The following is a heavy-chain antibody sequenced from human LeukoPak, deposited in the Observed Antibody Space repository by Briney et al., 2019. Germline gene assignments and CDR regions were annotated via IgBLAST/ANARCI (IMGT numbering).Heavy chain of an antibody. J-gene: IGHJ3*02. D-gene: IGHD6-13*01. V-gene: IGHV4-4*07. CDR2: FHSSGST. CDR3: ARSLTPIAAASPDAFDI. Sequence: SETLSLTCTVSGGSIGTFYWSWIRQPAGKGLEWIGRFHSSGSTNYTPSLKSRVTMSVDTSRTHFSLRLNSVTAADTAVYYCARSLTPIAAASPDAFDIWGQGTMVTVSS. CDR1: GGSIGTFY.